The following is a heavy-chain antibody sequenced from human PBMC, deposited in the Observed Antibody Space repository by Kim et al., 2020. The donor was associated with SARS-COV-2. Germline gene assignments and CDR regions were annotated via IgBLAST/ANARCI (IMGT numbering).Heavy chain of an antibody. Sequence: NYAANGKGRFTVSRDNAKNTVYLKRNSLRADDTAVYYWARDGEAPIGIDYWGQGTLVTVSS. V-gene: IGHV3-74*01. D-gene: IGHD3-22*01. J-gene: IGHJ4*02. CDR3: ARDGEAPIGIDY.